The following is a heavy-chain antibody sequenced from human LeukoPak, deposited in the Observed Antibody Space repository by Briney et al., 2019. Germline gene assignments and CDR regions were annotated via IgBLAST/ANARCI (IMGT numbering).Heavy chain of an antibody. D-gene: IGHD7-27*01. CDR1: GVSVSSGSYY. J-gene: IGHJ4*02. Sequence: SETLSLTCTVSGVSVSSGSYYWSWIRQPPGKGLEWIGYISYSGNTNYNPSLKSRVTISADTSKNQFSLKMSSVTAADTAVYFCARLRNWAWDFDSWGQGTLVTVSS. V-gene: IGHV4-61*01. CDR3: ARLRNWAWDFDS. CDR2: ISYSGNT.